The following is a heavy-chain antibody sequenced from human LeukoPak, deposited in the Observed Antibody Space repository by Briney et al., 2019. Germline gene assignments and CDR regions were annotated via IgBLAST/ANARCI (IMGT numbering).Heavy chain of an antibody. D-gene: IGHD3-22*01. V-gene: IGHV4-30-2*05. CDR2: IYHSGST. J-gene: IGHJ4*02. Sequence: SETLSLTCSVSGGSISSGGYSWSWIRQPPGKGLEWIGYIYHSGSTYYNPSLKSRVTISVDTSKDQFSLKLSSVTGAGTAVDYCAGAHCYGCSGYSLSFDYGGQGTLVTVS. CDR1: GGSISSGGYS. CDR3: AGAHCYGCSGYSLSFDY.